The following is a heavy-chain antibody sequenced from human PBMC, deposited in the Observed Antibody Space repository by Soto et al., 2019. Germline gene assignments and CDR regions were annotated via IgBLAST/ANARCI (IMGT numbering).Heavy chain of an antibody. Sequence: GGSLRLSCTASGFTFGDYAMSWFRQAPGKGLEWVGFIRSKAYGGTTEYAASVKGRFTISRDDSKSIAYLQMNSLKTEDTAVYYCTRGQPRDSSGWYYFDYWGQGTLVTVSS. V-gene: IGHV3-49*03. D-gene: IGHD6-19*01. CDR1: GFTFGDYA. CDR3: TRGQPRDSSGWYYFDY. J-gene: IGHJ4*02. CDR2: IRSKAYGGTT.